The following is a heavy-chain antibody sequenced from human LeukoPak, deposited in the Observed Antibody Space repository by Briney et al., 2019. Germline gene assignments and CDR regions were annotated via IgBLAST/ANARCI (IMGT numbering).Heavy chain of an antibody. CDR2: MNPNSGNT. CDR3: ARRSLVRTVGYYYGMDV. Sequence: ASVKVSCKASGYTFTSYDINWVRQATGQGLEWMGWMNPNSGNTGYAQKFQGRVTMTRNTSISTAYMELSSLRSEDTAVYYCARRSLVRTVGYYYGMDVWGQGTTVTVSS. CDR1: GYTFTSYD. J-gene: IGHJ6*02. D-gene: IGHD1-26*01. V-gene: IGHV1-8*01.